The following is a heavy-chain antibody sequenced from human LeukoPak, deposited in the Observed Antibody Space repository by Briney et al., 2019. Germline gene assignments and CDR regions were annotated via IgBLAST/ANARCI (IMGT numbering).Heavy chain of an antibody. D-gene: IGHD3-10*01. CDR3: ATESNFGSGSYYYYFDY. CDR1: GGSITSYS. CDR2: IYNSGST. Sequence: PSETLSLTCTVSGGSITSYSWSWIRQAPGMGLEWIGHIYNSGSTDYNPSLKTRVTISVDSSKNQFSLRLSAVTAADTAVYYCATESNFGSGSYYYYFDYWGQGTLVTVSS. J-gene: IGHJ4*02. V-gene: IGHV4-59*01.